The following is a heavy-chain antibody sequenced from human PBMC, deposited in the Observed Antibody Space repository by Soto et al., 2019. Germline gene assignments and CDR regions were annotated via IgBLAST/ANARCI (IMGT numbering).Heavy chain of an antibody. V-gene: IGHV4-39*01. CDR2: IYYSGST. CDR1: GGSISSSSYY. J-gene: IGHJ5*02. Sequence: PSETLSLTCTVSGGSISSSSYYWGWIRQPPGKGLEWIGSIYYSGSTYYNPSLKSRVTISVDTSKNQFSLKLSSVTAADTAVYYCARRISSSHPYNRFDPWGQGTLVPVSS. CDR3: ARRISSSHPYNRFDP. D-gene: IGHD6-13*01.